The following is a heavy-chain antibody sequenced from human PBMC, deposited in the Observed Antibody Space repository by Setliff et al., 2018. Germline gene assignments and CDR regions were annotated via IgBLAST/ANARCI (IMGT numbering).Heavy chain of an antibody. J-gene: IGHJ6*03. CDR2: IYYSGST. CDR1: GGSFTTYY. V-gene: IGHV4-59*12. Sequence: SETLSLTCTVSGGSFTTYYWSWIRQSPGKGLEWIGYIYYSGSTNYNPSLKSRVTISVDTSKNQSSLRLTSVTAADTAVYYCARDPGNGHYMDVWGKGATVTVSS. CDR3: ARDPGNGHYMDV.